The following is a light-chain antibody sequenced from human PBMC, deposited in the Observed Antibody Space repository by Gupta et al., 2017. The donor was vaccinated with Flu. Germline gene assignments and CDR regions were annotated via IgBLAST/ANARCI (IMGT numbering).Light chain of an antibody. CDR3: YSIDSSGGHGV. CDR2: EDT. J-gene: IGLJ1*01. Sequence: NDLTQPPSVSVSPGQTARITCSGDALPKRYSYWYQQKSGQAPRLVIYEDTKRPSGIPDRFSGSSSGTVATLTVTGARVEDEADYYCYSIDSSGGHGVFGTGTKVKVL. CDR1: ALPKRY. V-gene: IGLV3-10*01.